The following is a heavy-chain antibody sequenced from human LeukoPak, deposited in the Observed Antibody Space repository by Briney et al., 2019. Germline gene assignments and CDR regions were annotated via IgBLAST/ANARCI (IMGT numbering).Heavy chain of an antibody. J-gene: IGHJ4*02. V-gene: IGHV1-69*05. D-gene: IGHD2-2*01. Sequence: SVKVSCKASGCTFSSYAISWVRQAPGQGLEWMGGIIPIFGTANYAQTFKGRVTITRDESTSTAYVELRSLRSEDTVVYYCARALGYCSSTRCYPDDYWGQGTLVTVSS. CDR1: GCTFSSYA. CDR2: IIPIFGTA. CDR3: ARALGYCSSTRCYPDDY.